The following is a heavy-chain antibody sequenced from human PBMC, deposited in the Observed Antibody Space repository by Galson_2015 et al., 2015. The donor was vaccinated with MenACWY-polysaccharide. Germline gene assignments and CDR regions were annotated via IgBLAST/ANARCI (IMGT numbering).Heavy chain of an antibody. CDR1: GFTFSSYA. CDR2: ISGSGGST. J-gene: IGHJ4*02. Sequence: SLRPSCAASGFTFSSYAMSWVRQAPGKGLEWVSAISGSGGSTYYADSVKGRFTISRDNSKNTLYLQMNSLRAEDTAVYYCAKDGMLRSPTCAPPHFDYWGQGTLVTVSS. D-gene: IGHD4-17*01. V-gene: IGHV3-23*01. CDR3: AKDGMLRSPTCAPPHFDY.